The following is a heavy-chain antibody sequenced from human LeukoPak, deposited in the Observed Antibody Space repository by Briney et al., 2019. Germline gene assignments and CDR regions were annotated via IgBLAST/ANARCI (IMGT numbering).Heavy chain of an antibody. CDR3: ARGGLELRSLDY. J-gene: IGHJ4*02. Sequence: SVKVSCKASGYTFTSYDISWVRQAPGQGLEWMGGIIPIFGTANYAQKFQGRVTITTDESTSTAYMELSSLRSEDTAVYYCARGGLELRSLDYWGQGTLVTVSS. V-gene: IGHV1-69*05. CDR1: GYTFTSYD. CDR2: IIPIFGTA. D-gene: IGHD1-7*01.